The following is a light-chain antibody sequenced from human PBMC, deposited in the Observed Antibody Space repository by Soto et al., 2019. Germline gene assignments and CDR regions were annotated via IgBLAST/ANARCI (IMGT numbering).Light chain of an antibody. CDR3: QQLNSNPYT. Sequence: IQLTQSPSSLSASVGDRVTITCRAGQGIGSYLAWYQQKPGKAPKLLIYAAYTLQSGVPARFSDSGSGTDLTLTISSLQPEEFATYYDQQLNSNPYTFGQGTKLEIK. CDR1: QGIGSY. CDR2: AAY. V-gene: IGKV1-9*01. J-gene: IGKJ2*01.